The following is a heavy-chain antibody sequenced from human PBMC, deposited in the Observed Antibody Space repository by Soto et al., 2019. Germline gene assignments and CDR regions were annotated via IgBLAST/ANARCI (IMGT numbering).Heavy chain of an antibody. V-gene: IGHV1-18*01. CDR2: VSTNSADT. J-gene: IGHJ4*02. Sequence: QVQLVQSGPEVKMPGASVKVSCKTSGYIFPAYGLAWLRQAPGQRPEWMGWVSTNSADTNYAQKFQGRVTMTTDRSTTTTYRELRSLTSDATAVYYCARELSTDSSAYYYLAYGGQGTLVTVSS. D-gene: IGHD3-22*01. CDR3: ARELSTDSSAYYYLAY. CDR1: GYIFPAYG.